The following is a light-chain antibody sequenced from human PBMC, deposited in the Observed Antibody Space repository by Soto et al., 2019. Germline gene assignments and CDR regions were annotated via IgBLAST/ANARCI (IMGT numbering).Light chain of an antibody. V-gene: IGLV7-46*01. CDR1: TETVTSGHY. J-gene: IGLJ3*02. CDR3: LLSYSNSRV. Sequence: QAVVTQEPSLTVSPGGTVTLTCASSTETVTSGHYPYWLQQKPGQAPTTLIYDTSKKHSWTPARFPGSLLGGKAALTLSGAQPEDEADYYCLLSYSNSRVFGGGTQLTVL. CDR2: DTS.